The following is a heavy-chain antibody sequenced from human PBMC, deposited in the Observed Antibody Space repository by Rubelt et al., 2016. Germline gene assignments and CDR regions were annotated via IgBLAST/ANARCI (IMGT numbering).Heavy chain of an antibody. CDR3: ARPTYCGGDCYSKYFQH. D-gene: IGHD2-21*02. Sequence: QLQLQESGPGLVKPSETLSLTCTVSGGSISSSSYYWGWIRQPPGKGLEWIGSIYYSGSTYYNPSLKSRVTVSVDTSKNQFSLKLSSVTAADTAVYYCARPTYCGGDCYSKYFQHWGQGTLVTVSS. V-gene: IGHV4-39*07. CDR1: GGSISSSSYY. J-gene: IGHJ1*01. CDR2: IYYSGST.